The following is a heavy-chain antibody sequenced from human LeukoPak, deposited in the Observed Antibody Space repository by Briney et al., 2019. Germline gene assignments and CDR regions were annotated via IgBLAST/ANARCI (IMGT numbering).Heavy chain of an antibody. D-gene: IGHD5-12*01. CDR1: GGSISSFY. Sequence: SETLSLTCTVSGGSISSFYWSWIRQPPGRELEWIGYIYYSGSTKYNPSLKSRVTVSVDTSKNQFSLKLSSVTAADTAVYYCARRWLRSGTYYFDYWGQGTLVTVSS. J-gene: IGHJ4*02. CDR3: ARRWLRSGTYYFDY. CDR2: IYYSGST. V-gene: IGHV4-59*12.